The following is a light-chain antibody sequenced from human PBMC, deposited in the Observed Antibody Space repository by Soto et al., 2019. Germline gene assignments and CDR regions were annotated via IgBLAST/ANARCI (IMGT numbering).Light chain of an antibody. Sequence: QAVVTQEPSFSVSPGGTVTLTCGLSSGSVSTSYYPSWYQQTPGQAPRTLIYSTNTRSSGVPDLFSGSILGNKAALTITGAQADDESDYYCVLYMGSGSDVFGTGTKLTVL. CDR3: VLYMGSGSDV. CDR2: STN. V-gene: IGLV8-61*01. CDR1: SGSVSTSYY. J-gene: IGLJ1*01.